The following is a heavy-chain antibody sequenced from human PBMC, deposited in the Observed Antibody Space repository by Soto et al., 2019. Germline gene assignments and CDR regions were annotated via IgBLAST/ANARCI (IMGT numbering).Heavy chain of an antibody. V-gene: IGHV3-9*01. J-gene: IGHJ5*02. CDR1: GFNFDYYA. CDR2: ISWNSGSI. CDR3: AKDIDSSGDHTSS. D-gene: IGHD3-22*01. Sequence: GGSLRRSCAASGFNFDYYAMHWVRQVAGKGLEWVSGISWNSGSIGYADSVKGRFTISRDNAKNSLYMQMNSLRPEDTALYYCAKDIDSSGDHTSSWGQGNQVTVSS.